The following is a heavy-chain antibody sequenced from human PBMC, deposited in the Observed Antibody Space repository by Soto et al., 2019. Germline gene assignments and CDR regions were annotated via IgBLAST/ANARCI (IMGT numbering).Heavy chain of an antibody. V-gene: IGHV1-8*01. CDR2: MDPKSGAT. Sequence: QVQLVQSGAEVKKPGDSVKVSCKASGSTFSTYDISWVRQAPGQGLEWMGWMDPKSGATDYAQKFQGRVTMTSNTSINPAYMELSRLTSEDTAVYYCAGGRGWLDFWGQGTLVTVSS. J-gene: IGHJ5*01. CDR1: GSTFSTYD. CDR3: AGGRGWLDF.